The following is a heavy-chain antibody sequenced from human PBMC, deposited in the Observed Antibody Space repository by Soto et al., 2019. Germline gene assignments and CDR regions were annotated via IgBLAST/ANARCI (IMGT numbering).Heavy chain of an antibody. CDR2: IKSKTDGETT. J-gene: IGHJ4*02. D-gene: IGHD2-15*01. Sequence: PGGSLRLSCAASGFTFSYAWMSWVRQAPGKGLEWVGRIKSKTDGETTDYAAPVKGRFTISRDDSKNTLYLQMNSLKTEDTAVYYCTXEGPGYCSGGSCQAFDYWGPGTLVTVSS. CDR3: TXEGPGYCSGGSCQAFDY. V-gene: IGHV3-15*01. CDR1: GFTFSYAW.